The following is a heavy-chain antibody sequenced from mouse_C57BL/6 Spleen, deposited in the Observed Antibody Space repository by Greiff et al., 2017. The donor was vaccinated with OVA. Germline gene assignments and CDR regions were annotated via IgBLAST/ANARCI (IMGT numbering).Heavy chain of an antibody. D-gene: IGHD2-10*01. CDR2: IDPNSGGT. CDR1: GYTFTSYW. Sequence: QVQLQQSGAELVKPGASVKLSCKASGYTFTSYWMHWVKQRPGRGLEWIGRIDPNSGGTKYNEKFKSKATLTVDKPSSTAYMQLSSLTSEDSAVYYCARSSYYGNYGDYAMDYWGQGTSVTVSS. V-gene: IGHV1-72*01. CDR3: ARSSYYGNYGDYAMDY. J-gene: IGHJ4*01.